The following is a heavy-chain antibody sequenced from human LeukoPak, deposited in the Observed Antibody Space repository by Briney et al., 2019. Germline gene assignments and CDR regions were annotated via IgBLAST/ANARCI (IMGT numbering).Heavy chain of an antibody. J-gene: IGHJ3*02. CDR3: ASYGLVVVPAAISDAFDI. Sequence: SVKVSCKASGGTFSSYAISWVRQAPGQGLEWMGGIIPIFGTANYAQKFQGRVTITADESTSTAYMELSSLRSEDTAVYYCASYGLVVVPAAISDAFDIWGQGTMVTVSS. V-gene: IGHV1-69*01. CDR2: IIPIFGTA. D-gene: IGHD2-2*01. CDR1: GGTFSSYA.